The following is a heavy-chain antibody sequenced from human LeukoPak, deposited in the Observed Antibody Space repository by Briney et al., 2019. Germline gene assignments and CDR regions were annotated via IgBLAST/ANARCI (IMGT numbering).Heavy chain of an antibody. CDR1: GGTIKYFY. CDR2: ISYSGNT. D-gene: IGHD1/OR15-1a*01. Sequence: SETLSLTCAVSGGTIKYFYWSWIRQPPGKGLEWIGDISYSGNTKFNPSLESRLTMPVDSSKNQFSLRLTSVTAADTAVYYCARQQRMAMYQLFYFDYWGQGTLVTVSS. CDR3: ARQQRMAMYQLFYFDY. V-gene: IGHV4-59*01. J-gene: IGHJ4*02.